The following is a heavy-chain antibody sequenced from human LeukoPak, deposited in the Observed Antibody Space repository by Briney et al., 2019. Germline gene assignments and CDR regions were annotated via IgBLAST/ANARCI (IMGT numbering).Heavy chain of an antibody. CDR3: ARDHPGRIPDSRFWSGRNYNWFDP. D-gene: IGHD3-3*01. J-gene: IGHJ5*02. CDR1: RYTFTGYY. V-gene: IGHV1-2*02. CDR2: INPNSGGT. Sequence: ASVKVSCKASRYTFTGYYMHWVRQAPGQGLEWMGWINPNSGGTNYAQKFQGRVTMTRDTSISTAYMELSRLRSDDTAVYYCARDHPGRIPDSRFWSGRNYNWFDPWGQGTLVTVSS.